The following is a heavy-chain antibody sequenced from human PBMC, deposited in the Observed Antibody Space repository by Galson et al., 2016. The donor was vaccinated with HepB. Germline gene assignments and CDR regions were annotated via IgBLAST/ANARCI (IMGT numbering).Heavy chain of an antibody. CDR3: ARHGGYSGFFFDY. V-gene: IGHV5-10-1*01. CDR1: GYSLTNYW. J-gene: IGHJ4*02. CDR2: IDPSDSYT. Sequence: QSGAEVKKPGESLRISCKGSGYSLTNYWISWVRQMPGKGLEWMGRIDPSDSYTDYSPSFQGHVTISAAKSISTAYLQWSSLKASDTAMYFCARHGGYSGFFFDYWGQGTLVTVS. D-gene: IGHD5-12*01.